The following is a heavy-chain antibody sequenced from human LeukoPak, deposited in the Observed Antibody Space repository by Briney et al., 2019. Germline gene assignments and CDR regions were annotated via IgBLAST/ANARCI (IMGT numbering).Heavy chain of an antibody. CDR1: GGSISSGGYY. Sequence: SETLSLTCTVSGGSISSGGYYWSWIRQHPGTGLEWIGYIYYSGSTYYNPSLKSRVTISVDTSKNQFSLKLSSVTAADTAVYYCARDGSYDSSGQPWGQGTLVTVSS. CDR2: IYYSGST. D-gene: IGHD3-22*01. CDR3: ARDGSYDSSGQP. V-gene: IGHV4-31*03. J-gene: IGHJ5*02.